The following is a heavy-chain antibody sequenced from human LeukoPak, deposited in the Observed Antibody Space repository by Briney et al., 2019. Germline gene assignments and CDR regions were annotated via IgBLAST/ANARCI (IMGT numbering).Heavy chain of an antibody. D-gene: IGHD6-19*01. V-gene: IGHV1-8*03. J-gene: IGHJ3*02. CDR1: GYTLTSFD. CDR3: AGTYSSGWTGAFDI. Sequence: ASVKVSCKASGYTLTSFDINWVRQATGQGLEWMGWMNPNSGNTGYAQKLQGRVTITRNTSISTAYMELSSLRSEDTAVYYCAGTYSSGWTGAFDIWGQGTMVTVSS. CDR2: MNPNSGNT.